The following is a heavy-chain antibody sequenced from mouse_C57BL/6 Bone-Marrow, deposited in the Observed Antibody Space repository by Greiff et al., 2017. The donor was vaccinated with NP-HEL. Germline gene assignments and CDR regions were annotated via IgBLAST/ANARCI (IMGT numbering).Heavy chain of an antibody. CDR3: ARRGLGPTGFAY. D-gene: IGHD4-1*01. J-gene: IGHJ3*01. Sequence: QVQLKESGPGLVAPSQSLSITCTASGFSLTSYAISWVRQPPGKGLEWLGVIWPGGGTTYNSALNSRLSIIKDNTKSQVFFKMNRLEADDTARYYCARRGLGPTGFAYWGQGTLVTVSA. CDR2: IWPGGGT. CDR1: GFSLTSYA. V-gene: IGHV2-9-1*01.